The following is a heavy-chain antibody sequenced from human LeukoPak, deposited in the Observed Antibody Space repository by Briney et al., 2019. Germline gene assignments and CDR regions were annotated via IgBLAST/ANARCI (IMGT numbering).Heavy chain of an antibody. V-gene: IGHV3-23*01. CDR3: ATNAGQWMVPFDH. D-gene: IGHD6-19*01. CDR2: ISGSGGGT. J-gene: IGHJ4*02. CDR1: GFTFSSYA. Sequence: GGSLRLSCAASGFTFSSYAMSWVRQAPGKGLEWVSAISGSGGGTYYADSVKGRFTISRDSSKNTVYLQMNSLRAEGTALYYCATNAGQWMVPFDHWGQGTLVTVSS.